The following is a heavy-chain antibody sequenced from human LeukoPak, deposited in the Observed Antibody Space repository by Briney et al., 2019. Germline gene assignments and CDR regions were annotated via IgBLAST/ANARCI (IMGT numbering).Heavy chain of an antibody. CDR1: GYSFTSYW. Sequence: HGESLKISCKGSGYSFTSYWTSWVRQMPGKGLEWMGRIDLSDSYTNYSPSFQGHVTISADKSISTAYLQWSSLQASDTAMYYCARHEQWLAYYFDYWGQGTLVTVSS. J-gene: IGHJ4*02. V-gene: IGHV5-10-1*01. D-gene: IGHD6-19*01. CDR3: ARHEQWLAYYFDY. CDR2: IDLSDSYT.